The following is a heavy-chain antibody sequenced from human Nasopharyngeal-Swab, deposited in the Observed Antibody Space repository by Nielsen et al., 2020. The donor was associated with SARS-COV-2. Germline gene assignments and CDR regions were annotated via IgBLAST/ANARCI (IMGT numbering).Heavy chain of an antibody. D-gene: IGHD3-22*01. V-gene: IGHV3-30-3*01. CDR1: GFTFSSYA. CDR2: ISYDGSNK. Sequence: GESLKISCAASGFTFSSYAMHWVRQAPGKGLEWVAVISYDGSNKYYADSVKGRFTISRDNSKNTLYLQMNSLRAEDTAVYYCARGGYYDSSGYYLGDYWGQGTLVTVSS. CDR3: ARGGYYDSSGYYLGDY. J-gene: IGHJ4*02.